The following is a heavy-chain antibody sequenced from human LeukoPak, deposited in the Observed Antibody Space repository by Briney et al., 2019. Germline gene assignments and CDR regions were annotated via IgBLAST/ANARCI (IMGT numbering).Heavy chain of an antibody. CDR2: IKQDGSEK. J-gene: IGHJ4*02. D-gene: IGHD3-10*01. CDR3: ARDPYTLYYYGSGSFDY. V-gene: IGHV3-7*01. CDR1: GFTFSSYW. Sequence: GGSLRLSCAASGFTFSSYWMSWVRQAPGKGLEWVANIKQDGSEKYYVDSVKGRFTISRDNAENSLYLQMNSLRAEDTAVYYCARDPYTLYYYGSGSFDYWGQGTLVTVSS.